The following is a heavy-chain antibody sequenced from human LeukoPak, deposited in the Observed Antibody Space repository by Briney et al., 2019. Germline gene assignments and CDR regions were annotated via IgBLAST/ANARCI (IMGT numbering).Heavy chain of an antibody. CDR3: ARNFFGSGSFYFEPSYYFDY. CDR2: IYTDGTT. J-gene: IGHJ4*02. D-gene: IGHD3-10*01. Sequence: GGSLRLSCAASGYTVSTNYMSWVRQAPGKGLEWVSIIYTDGTTKYADSVKGRFTMSRDNSKNTLLLQMNSLRAEDTAAYYCARNFFGSGSFYFEPSYYFDYWGQGTPVTVSS. V-gene: IGHV3-53*01. CDR1: GYTVSTNY.